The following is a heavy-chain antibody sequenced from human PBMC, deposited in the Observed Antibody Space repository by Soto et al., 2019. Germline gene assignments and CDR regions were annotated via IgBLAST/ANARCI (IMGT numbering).Heavy chain of an antibody. CDR2: ISGSGGST. CDR1: GFTFSSYA. CDR3: AKDPFSADYGGTYFDY. J-gene: IGHJ4*02. Sequence: EVQLLESGGGLVQPGGSLRLSCAASGFTFSSYAMSWVRQAPGKGLEWVSAISGSGGSTYYADSVKGRFTISRDNSKNTLYLQMNSLRAEDTAVYYCAKDPFSADYGGTYFDYWGQGTLVTVSS. D-gene: IGHD4-17*01. V-gene: IGHV3-23*01.